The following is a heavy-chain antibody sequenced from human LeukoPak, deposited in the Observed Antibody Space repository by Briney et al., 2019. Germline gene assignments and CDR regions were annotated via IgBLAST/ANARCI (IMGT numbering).Heavy chain of an antibody. V-gene: IGHV4-4*02. J-gene: IGHJ4*02. Sequence: SGTLSLTCAVSGGSISSSNWWSWVRQPPGKGLEWIGEINHSGSTNYNPSLKSRVTISVDTSKNQFSLKLSSVTAADTAVYYCARIYGSGSYCIDYWGQGTLVTVSS. CDR1: GGSISSSNW. CDR3: ARIYGSGSYCIDY. D-gene: IGHD3-10*01. CDR2: INHSGST.